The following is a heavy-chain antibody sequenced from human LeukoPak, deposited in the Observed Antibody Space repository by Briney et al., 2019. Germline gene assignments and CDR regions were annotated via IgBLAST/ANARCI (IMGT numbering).Heavy chain of an antibody. CDR2: IYYNGST. D-gene: IGHD5-24*01. CDR1: GGSISSSSYY. CDR3: ARDYVEMATIDY. J-gene: IGHJ4*02. V-gene: IGHV4-39*07. Sequence: SETLSLTCTVSGGSISSSSYYWGWIRQPPGKGLEWIGSIYYNGSTYYNPSLKSRVTISVDTSKNQFSLKLSSVTAADTAVYYCARDYVEMATIDYWGQGTLVTVSS.